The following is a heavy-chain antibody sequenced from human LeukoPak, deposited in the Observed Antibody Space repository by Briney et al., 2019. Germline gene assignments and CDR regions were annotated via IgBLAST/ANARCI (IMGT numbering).Heavy chain of an antibody. CDR3: ARERYSSSHFGY. J-gene: IGHJ4*02. CDR1: GYTFTDYY. D-gene: IGHD6-13*01. Sequence: GASVKVSCKASGYTFTDYYMHWVRQAPGQGLEWMGWINPNSGVTNYPQKFQGRVTMTGDTSISTAYMELSRLRSDDTAVYYCARERYSSSHFGYWGQGTLVTVSS. CDR2: INPNSGVT. V-gene: IGHV1-2*02.